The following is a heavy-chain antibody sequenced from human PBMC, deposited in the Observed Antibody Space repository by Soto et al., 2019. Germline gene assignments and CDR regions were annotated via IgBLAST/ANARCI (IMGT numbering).Heavy chain of an antibody. CDR2: IFLNDET. Sequence: QVTLKESGPVLVKPTETLTLTCTVSGFSLGNARMGVSWIRQPPGKALEWLAHIFLNDETSYTTSLKSRLTXSXDXXKNQVVLTMTNMDPVDTATYYCARIASGFSYGHDSWGQGTLVTVSS. D-gene: IGHD5-18*01. CDR1: GFSLGNARMG. J-gene: IGHJ5*01. CDR3: ARIASGFSYGHDS. V-gene: IGHV2-26*01.